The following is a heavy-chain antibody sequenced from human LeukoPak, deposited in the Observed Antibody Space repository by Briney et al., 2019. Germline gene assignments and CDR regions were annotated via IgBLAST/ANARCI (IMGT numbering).Heavy chain of an antibody. J-gene: IGHJ3*02. Sequence: PGGSLRLSCAASGFTFSSYGMYWVRQAPGKGLEWVAFIRYDGNIKYYADSVKGRFTISRDNAKKSLNLQMNSLRAEDTALYYCVSGSSSWPHDAFDIWGQGTMVTVSS. CDR2: IRYDGNIK. CDR1: GFTFSSYG. V-gene: IGHV3-30*02. CDR3: VSGSSSWPHDAFDI. D-gene: IGHD6-13*01.